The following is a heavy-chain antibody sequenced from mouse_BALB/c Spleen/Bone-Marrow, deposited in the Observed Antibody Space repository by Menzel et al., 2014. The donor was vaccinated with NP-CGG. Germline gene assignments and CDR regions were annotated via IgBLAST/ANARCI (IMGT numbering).Heavy chain of an antibody. Sequence: QVQLKESGAELVRPGVSVKIPCKGSGYTFTDYAIHWVKQSHAKSLEWIGLISGYYGDAIYNQKFKGKATMTVDKSSRTAYMDLARLTSEDSAIYYCARSGKVRNAMDYWGQGTSVTVSS. J-gene: IGHJ4*01. CDR1: GYTFTDYA. V-gene: IGHV1-67*01. D-gene: IGHD2-14*01. CDR3: ARSGKVRNAMDY. CDR2: ISGYYGDA.